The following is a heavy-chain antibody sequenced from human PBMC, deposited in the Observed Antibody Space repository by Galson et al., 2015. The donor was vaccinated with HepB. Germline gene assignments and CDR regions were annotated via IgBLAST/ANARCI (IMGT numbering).Heavy chain of an antibody. CDR3: ATITIFGQGADY. CDR2: INSDGSST. V-gene: IGHV3-74*01. CDR1: GFTFSSYW. J-gene: IGHJ4*02. Sequence: SLRLSCAASGFTFSSYWLHWVRHAPGKGLGWVARINSDGSSTSYADSVKGRVTISRDNAKNTLYLQMNRLRADDTAVYYCATITIFGQGADYWGQGTLVAVSS. D-gene: IGHD3-3*01.